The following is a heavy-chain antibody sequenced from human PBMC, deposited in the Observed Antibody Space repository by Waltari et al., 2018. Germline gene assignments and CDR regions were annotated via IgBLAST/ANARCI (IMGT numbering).Heavy chain of an antibody. CDR2: ISGRSTGA. J-gene: IGHJ5*02. D-gene: IGHD6-13*01. Sequence: ELVLESCGPLVPPGGSLRLSCAASGLIVGSNAISCLRQAPGKGLEWVSLISGRSTGAYYADSVKGRFTISRDNSKNTLYLQMNSLRVEDTAVYYCAKFGHGLGISNTWSNNWFDPWGQGTLVTVSS. CDR1: GLIVGSNA. CDR3: AKFGHGLGISNTWSNNWFDP. V-gene: IGHV3-23*01.